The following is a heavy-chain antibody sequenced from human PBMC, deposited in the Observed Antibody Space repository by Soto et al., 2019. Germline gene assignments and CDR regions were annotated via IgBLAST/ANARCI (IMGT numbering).Heavy chain of an antibody. CDR3: ARGGYCTNGVCYYGMDV. D-gene: IGHD2-8*01. CDR2: INHSGST. V-gene: IGHV4-34*01. J-gene: IGHJ6*02. Sequence: SETLSLTCAVYGGSFSGYYWSWIRQPPGKGLEWIGEINHSGSTNYNPSLKSRVTISVDTSKNQFSLKLSSVTAADTAVYYCARGGYCTNGVCYYGMDVWGQGTTVTVSS. CDR1: GGSFSGYY.